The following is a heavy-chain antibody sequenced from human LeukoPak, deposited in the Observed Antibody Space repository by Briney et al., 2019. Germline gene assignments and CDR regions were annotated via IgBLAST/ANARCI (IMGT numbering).Heavy chain of an antibody. J-gene: IGHJ4*02. Sequence: PSETLSLTCTVSGGSISSYYWSWIRQPPGKGLEWIGYIYYSGSTNYNPSLKSRVTISVDTSKNQFSLKLSSVTAADTAVYYCARVSGSGSYFWGQGTLVTVSS. V-gene: IGHV4-59*01. CDR1: GGSISSYY. D-gene: IGHD3-10*01. CDR2: IYYSGST. CDR3: ARVSGSGSYF.